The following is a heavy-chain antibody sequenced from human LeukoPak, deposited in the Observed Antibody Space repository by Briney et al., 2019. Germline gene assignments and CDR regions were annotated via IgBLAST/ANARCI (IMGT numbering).Heavy chain of an antibody. CDR1: GFTFDDYG. CDR3: AREHDFWSGYSLDAFDI. Sequence: GGSLRLSCAASGFTFDDYGMSWVRQAPGKGLEWVSVINWNGGGRGYADSVKGRFTISRDNAKNSLYLLMNSFMTDADAFEYCAREHDFWSGYSLDAFDIWGQGTMVTVSS. CDR2: INWNGGGR. J-gene: IGHJ3*02. V-gene: IGHV3-20*04. D-gene: IGHD3-3*01.